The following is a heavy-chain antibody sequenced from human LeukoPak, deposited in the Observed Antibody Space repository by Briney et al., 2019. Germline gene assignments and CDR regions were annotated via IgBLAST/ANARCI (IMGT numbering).Heavy chain of an antibody. CDR1: GGSIGSGGYY. CDR2: IYYSGST. V-gene: IGHV4-31*03. J-gene: IGHJ4*02. Sequence: SETLSLTCTVSGGSIGSGGYYWSWIRQHPGKGLEWIGYIYYSGSTYYNPSLKSRVTISVDTSKNQFSLKLSSVTAADTAVYYCARSKKRLDDYCSGGSCYSGVHYFDYWGQGTLVTVSS. CDR3: ARSKKRLDDYCSGGSCYSGVHYFDY. D-gene: IGHD2-15*01.